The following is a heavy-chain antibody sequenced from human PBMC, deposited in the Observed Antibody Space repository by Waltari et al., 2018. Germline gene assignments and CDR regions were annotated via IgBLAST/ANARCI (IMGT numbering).Heavy chain of an antibody. CDR3: ARSITMVEGDY. V-gene: IGHV3-21*01. D-gene: IGHD3-10*01. CDR1: GFTFISYS. J-gene: IGHJ4*02. CDR2: ISSSSSYI. Sequence: EVQLVESGGGLVKPGGSLRLSCAASGFTFISYSMNWVRQAPGKGVEWVSSISSSSSYIYYADSGKGRFNISRDNVKNSMYLQMNSLRAEDTAVYYCARSITMVEGDYWGQGTLVTVSS.